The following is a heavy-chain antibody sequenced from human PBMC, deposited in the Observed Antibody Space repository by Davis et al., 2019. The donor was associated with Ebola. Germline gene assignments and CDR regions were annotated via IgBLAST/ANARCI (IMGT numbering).Heavy chain of an antibody. CDR3: ARLCNWNYVIVCSFDI. J-gene: IGHJ3*02. V-gene: IGHV1-46*01. CDR2: INPSGGST. Sequence: ASVKVSCKASGYTFTSSYMHWLRQPPGQGLEWMGIINPSGGSTSYAQKFQGRVTMTRDTSTSTVYMELSSLRSEDTAVYYCARLCNWNYVIVCSFDIWGQGTMVTVSS. D-gene: IGHD1-7*01. CDR1: GYTFTSSY.